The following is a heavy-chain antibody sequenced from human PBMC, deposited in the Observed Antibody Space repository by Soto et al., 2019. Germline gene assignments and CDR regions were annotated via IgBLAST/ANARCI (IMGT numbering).Heavy chain of an antibody. J-gene: IGHJ4*02. CDR2: ISAYNTNT. Sequence: QVQLVQSGAEVKKPGASVKVSCKTSGYTFTSYHISWVRQAPGQGLEWMGWISAYNTNTNCEQKFQGRVTMTTDTLPTPAYMELRSLRSDDTGVYYCARDTPPTDYWGQGTLVTLSS. V-gene: IGHV1-18*01. CDR3: ARDTPPTDY. CDR1: GYTFTSYH.